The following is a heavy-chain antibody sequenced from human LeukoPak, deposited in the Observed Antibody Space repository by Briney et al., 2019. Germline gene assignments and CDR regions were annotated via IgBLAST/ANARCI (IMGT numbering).Heavy chain of an antibody. V-gene: IGHV3-30*19. J-gene: IGHJ4*02. CDR1: GFTFSSYG. D-gene: IGHD3-3*01. CDR3: ARAFGVVIIGTLNDY. CDR2: ISYDGSNK. Sequence: PGRSLRLSCAASGFTFSSYGMHWVRQAPGKGLEWVAVISYDGSNKYYADSVKGRFTISRDNSKNTLYLQMNSLRAEDTAVYYCARAFGVVIIGTLNDYWGQGTLVTVSS.